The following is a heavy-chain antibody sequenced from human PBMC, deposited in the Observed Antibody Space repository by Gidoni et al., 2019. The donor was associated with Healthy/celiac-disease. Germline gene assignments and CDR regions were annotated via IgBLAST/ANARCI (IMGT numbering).Heavy chain of an antibody. D-gene: IGHD3-10*01. CDR3: ARVRWFGRVDYYYGMDV. J-gene: IGHJ6*02. CDR2: ISSSSRYI. CDR1: GFTFSSYS. V-gene: IGHV3-21*01. Sequence: EVQLVESGGGLVKPGGSLRLSCAASGFTFSSYSMNWVRQAPGKGLEWVSSISSSSRYIYYADSVKGRFTISRDNAKNSLYLQMNSLRAEDTAVYYCARVRWFGRVDYYYGMDVWGQGTTVTVSS.